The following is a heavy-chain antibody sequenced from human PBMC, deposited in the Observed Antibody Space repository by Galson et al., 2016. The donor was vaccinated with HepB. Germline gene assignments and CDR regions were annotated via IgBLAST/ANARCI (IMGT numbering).Heavy chain of an antibody. CDR2: INEDGSRT. D-gene: IGHD6-19*01. CDR3: WSGYTSGI. Sequence: GLEYVANINEDGSRTHYLDSAKGRFTISRDNAKNSVALQMDSLRADDTALYYCWSGYTSGIWGQGTRVTVSS. V-gene: IGHV3-7*01. J-gene: IGHJ3*02.